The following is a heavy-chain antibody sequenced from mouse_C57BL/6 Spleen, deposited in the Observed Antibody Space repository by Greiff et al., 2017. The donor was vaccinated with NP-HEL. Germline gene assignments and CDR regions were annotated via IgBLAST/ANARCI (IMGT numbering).Heavy chain of an antibody. D-gene: IGHD1-1*01. Sequence: DVQLVESGGGLVKPGGSLKLSCAASGFTFSSYAMSWVRQTPEKRLEWVATISDGGSYTYYPDNVKGRFTISRDNAKNNLYLQMSHLKSEDTAMYYCARHRDYYGNFDYWGQGTTLTVSS. J-gene: IGHJ2*01. CDR1: GFTFSSYA. CDR3: ARHRDYYGNFDY. V-gene: IGHV5-4*01. CDR2: ISDGGSYT.